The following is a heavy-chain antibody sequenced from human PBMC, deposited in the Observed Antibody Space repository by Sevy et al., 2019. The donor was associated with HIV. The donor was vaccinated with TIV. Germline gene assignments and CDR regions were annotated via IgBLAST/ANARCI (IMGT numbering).Heavy chain of an antibody. D-gene: IGHD5-18*01. V-gene: IGHV3-21*01. CDR3: ARYEEDTTLVNAFDI. J-gene: IGHJ3*02. CDR2: ISNSGTYI. CDR1: GFTFSNYI. Sequence: GGSLRLSCAASGFTFSNYIINWVRQAPGKGLEWVSSISNSGTYIYYADSVKGRFTISRDNAKNPLYLQMNNLRAEDTAVYYCARYEEDTTLVNAFDIWGQGTMVTVSS.